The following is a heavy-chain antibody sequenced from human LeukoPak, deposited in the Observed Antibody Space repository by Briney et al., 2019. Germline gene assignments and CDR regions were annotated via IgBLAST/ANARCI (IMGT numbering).Heavy chain of an antibody. CDR2: IYYSGST. D-gene: IGHD3-10*01. V-gene: IGHV4-59*08. CDR1: GGSISSYY. CDR3: ARYGSGTYSDDHFQH. J-gene: IGHJ1*01. Sequence: SETLSLTCTVSGGSISSYYWSWIRQPPGKGLEWIGYIYYSGSTKYNPSLKSRVTISVDTSKNQFSLKLTSVTAADTAVYYCARYGSGTYSDDHFQHWGQGTLVTVSS.